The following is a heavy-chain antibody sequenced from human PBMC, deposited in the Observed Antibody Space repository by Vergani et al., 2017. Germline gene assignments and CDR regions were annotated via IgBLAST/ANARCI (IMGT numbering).Heavy chain of an antibody. D-gene: IGHD3-9*01. J-gene: IGHJ4*02. CDR1: GFTFSSYW. Sequence: EVQLVESGGGLVQPGGSLRLSCAASGFTFSSYWMSWVRQAPGKGLEWVANIKQDGSEKYYVDSVKGRFTISRDNAKNSLYLQMNSLRAEDTAVYYCARVGPDILTGYGLDYWGQGTLVTVSS. CDR2: IKQDGSEK. CDR3: ARVGPDILTGYGLDY. V-gene: IGHV3-7*01.